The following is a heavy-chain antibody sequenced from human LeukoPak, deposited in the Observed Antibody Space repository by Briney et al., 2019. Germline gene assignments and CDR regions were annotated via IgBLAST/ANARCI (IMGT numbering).Heavy chain of an antibody. D-gene: IGHD1-26*01. J-gene: IGHJ1*01. CDR1: GYTLTELS. CDR3: ARAPIVGARFLPDFQH. CDR2: FDPEDGET. Sequence: GASVKVSCKVSGYTLTELSMHWVRQAPGKGLEWMGGFDPEDGETIYAQKFQGRVTMTEDTSTDTAYMELSSLRSEDTAVYYCARAPIVGARFLPDFQHWGQGTLVTVSS. V-gene: IGHV1-24*01.